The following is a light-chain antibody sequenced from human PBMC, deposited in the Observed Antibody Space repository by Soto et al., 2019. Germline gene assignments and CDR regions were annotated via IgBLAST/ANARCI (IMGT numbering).Light chain of an antibody. V-gene: IGLV1-44*01. CDR2: TNS. Sequence: QSALTQPPSVSGTPGQRVTISCSGSSSNIGSNSINWYQHLPGTAPKLLIYTNSHRPSGVPDRFSGSKSGTSASLAISGLQTEDEADYYCAAWDDRLSGPVFGGGTKLTVL. CDR3: AAWDDRLSGPV. CDR1: SSNIGSNS. J-gene: IGLJ2*01.